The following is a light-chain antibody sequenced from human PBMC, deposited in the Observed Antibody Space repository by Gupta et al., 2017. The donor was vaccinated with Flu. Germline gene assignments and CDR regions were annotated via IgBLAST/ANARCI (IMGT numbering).Light chain of an antibody. CDR3: QHYYTTSLT. CDR1: QSLLYNSNNKNY. J-gene: IGKJ4*01. CDR2: WAS. V-gene: IGKV4-1*01. Sequence: SLGERATINCKSSQSLLYNSNNKNYLAWYQKKPGQPPKVLIYWASTRESGVPDRFSGSGSGTDFTLTISILQAEDVAVYYCQHYYTTSLTFGGGTKVEIK.